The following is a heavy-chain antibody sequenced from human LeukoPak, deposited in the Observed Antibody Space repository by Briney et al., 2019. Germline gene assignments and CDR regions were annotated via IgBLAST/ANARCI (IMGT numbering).Heavy chain of an antibody. CDR3: ARSMYSSGWYGTAAGY. V-gene: IGHV4-61*02. J-gene: IGHJ4*02. D-gene: IGHD6-19*01. Sequence: SETLSLTCTVSGGSISSGSYYWSWIRQPAGKGLEWIGRIYTSGSTNYNPSLKSRVTISVDTSKNQFSLKLSSVTAADTAVYYCARSMYSSGWYGTAAGYWGQGTLVTVSS. CDR2: IYTSGST. CDR1: GGSISSGSYY.